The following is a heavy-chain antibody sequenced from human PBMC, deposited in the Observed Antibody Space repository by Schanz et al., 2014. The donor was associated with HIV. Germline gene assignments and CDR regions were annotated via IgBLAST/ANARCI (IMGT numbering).Heavy chain of an antibody. CDR3: AKGYTSSSVFNL. V-gene: IGHV3-30*18. CDR2: ISPDGDTQ. D-gene: IGHD6-6*01. Sequence: QGQLVESGGGVVRPGRSLRLSCTATGFTFNVYGMHWVRQAPGKGLEWVARISPDGDTQHYADSLKGRFTISRDNFKNTLDLQMDSLRPDDTAVYYCAKGYTSSSVFNLWDRGTLVTVSS. CDR1: GFTFNVYG. J-gene: IGHJ2*01.